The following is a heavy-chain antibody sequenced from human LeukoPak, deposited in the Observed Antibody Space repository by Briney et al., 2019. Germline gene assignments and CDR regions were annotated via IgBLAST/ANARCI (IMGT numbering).Heavy chain of an antibody. J-gene: IGHJ4*02. CDR2: IGPTGFDR. V-gene: IGHV3-21*06. CDR1: GLTFSTSG. CDR3: ATETNGRHYDY. Sequence: MPGGSLRLSCTTSGLTFSTSGFNWVRQAPGKGLEWVASIGPTGFDRYRADSIKGRFTISRDNANNFLYLQMDSLRAEDTAVYYCATETNGRHYDYWGQGTLLTVSS. D-gene: IGHD1-14*01.